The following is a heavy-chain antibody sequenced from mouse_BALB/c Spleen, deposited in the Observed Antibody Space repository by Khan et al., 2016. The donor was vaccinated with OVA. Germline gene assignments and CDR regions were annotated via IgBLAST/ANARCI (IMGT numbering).Heavy chain of an antibody. V-gene: IGHV14-1*02. J-gene: IGHJ3*01. CDR2: IDPDNGNT. D-gene: IGHD2-1*01. CDR3: VRRGYGNCGFAY. CDR1: GFNIKDYY. Sequence: VQLKQSGAELVRPGALVKLSCKASGFNIKDYYMLWVKQRPEQGLEWIGWIDPDNGNTIYDPKFQGKASITADTSSNTAYLQLSSLTSEDTAVSYCVRRGYGNCGFAYWGQGTLVTVSA.